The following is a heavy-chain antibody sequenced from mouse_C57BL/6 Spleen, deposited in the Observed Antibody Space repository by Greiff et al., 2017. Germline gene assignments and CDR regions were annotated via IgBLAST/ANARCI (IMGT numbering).Heavy chain of an antibody. Sequence: QVQLQQPGAELVKPGASVKMSCKASGYTFTSYWITWVKQRPGHGLEWIGDIYPGSGSTNYNEKFKSKATLTVDTSSSTAYMQLSSLTSEDSAFYYCARSSYSSSYDAMDDWGQGTSVTVSS. CDR2: IYPGSGST. J-gene: IGHJ4*01. V-gene: IGHV1-55*01. D-gene: IGHD1-1*01. CDR3: ARSSYSSSYDAMDD. CDR1: GYTFTSYW.